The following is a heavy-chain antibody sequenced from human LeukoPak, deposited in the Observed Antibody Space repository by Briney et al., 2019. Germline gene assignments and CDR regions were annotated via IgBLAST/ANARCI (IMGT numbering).Heavy chain of an antibody. CDR2: IYHSGRT. CDR3: ARVLGQWLVKYYFDY. J-gene: IGHJ4*02. Sequence: SETLSLTCTVSGYSISSGYSWGWIRQPPGKGLEWIGTIYHSGRTYYNPSLKSRVTISLDTSKNHFSLKLSSVTAADTAVYYCARVLGQWLVKYYFDYWGQGTLVTVSS. D-gene: IGHD6-19*01. CDR1: GYSISSGYS. V-gene: IGHV4-38-2*02.